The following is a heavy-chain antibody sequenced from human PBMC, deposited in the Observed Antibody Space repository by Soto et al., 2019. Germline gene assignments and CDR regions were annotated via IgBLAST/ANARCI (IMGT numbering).Heavy chain of an antibody. V-gene: IGHV1-69*06. CDR1: GGTFSSYA. CDR2: IIPIFGTA. CDR3: AGDLDSSILPSSYYYYGMDV. Sequence: ASVKVSCKASGGTFSSYAISWVRQAPGQGLEWMGGIIPIFGTANYAQKFQGRVTITADKSTSTAYMELSSLRSEDTAVYYCAGDLDSSILPSSYYYYGMDVWGQGTTVTVS. J-gene: IGHJ6*02. D-gene: IGHD6-13*01.